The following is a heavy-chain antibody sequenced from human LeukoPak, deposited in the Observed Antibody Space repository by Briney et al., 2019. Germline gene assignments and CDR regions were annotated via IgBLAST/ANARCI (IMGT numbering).Heavy chain of an antibody. Sequence: ASVKVSCKASGGTLSSYAISWVRQAPGQGLEWMGGIIPIFGTANYAQKFQGRVTITADESTSTAYMELSSLRSEDTAVYYCARDFVDHAFDIWGQGTMVTVSS. D-gene: IGHD3-3*01. CDR1: GGTLSSYA. CDR3: ARDFVDHAFDI. CDR2: IIPIFGTA. J-gene: IGHJ3*02. V-gene: IGHV1-69*13.